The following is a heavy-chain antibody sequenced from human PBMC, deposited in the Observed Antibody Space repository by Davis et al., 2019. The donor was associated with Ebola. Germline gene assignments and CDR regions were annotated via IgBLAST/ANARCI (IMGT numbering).Heavy chain of an antibody. D-gene: IGHD2-21*01. CDR1: GFTFSSYT. Sequence: PGGSLRLSCAASGFTFSSYTMHWVRQAPGKGLEWVSRISGSADATYYADSVQGRFTVSRDNSKNILYLQMSSLRAEDTAIYYCAKSDCGGIGCKLINFWGQGTLVTVSS. CDR2: ISGSADAT. J-gene: IGHJ4*02. CDR3: AKSDCGGIGCKLINF. V-gene: IGHV3-23*01.